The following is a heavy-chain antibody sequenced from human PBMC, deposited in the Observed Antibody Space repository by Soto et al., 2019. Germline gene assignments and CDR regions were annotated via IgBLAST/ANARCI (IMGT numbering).Heavy chain of an antibody. J-gene: IGHJ4*02. D-gene: IGHD6-13*01. CDR2: ISGSGGST. V-gene: IGHV3-23*01. CDR3: TKDLGIAAVDTGY. CDR1: GFTFTSYA. Sequence: PGGPLRPSYRASGFTFTSYAMSWVRQAPGKGLEWVSAISGSGGSTYYADSVKGRFTISRDNSKNTLYLQMNSLRAEDTAVYYCTKDLGIAAVDTGYWGQGTLVTVSS.